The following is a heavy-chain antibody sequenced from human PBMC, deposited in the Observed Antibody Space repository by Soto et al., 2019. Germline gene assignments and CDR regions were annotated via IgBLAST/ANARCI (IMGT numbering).Heavy chain of an antibody. V-gene: IGHV3-23*01. J-gene: IGHJ6*02. CDR3: AKARAFYDILTGYPENGMDV. Sequence: GGSLRLSCAASGFTFSSYARSWVRQAPGKGLEWVSAISGSGGSTYYADSVKGRFTISRDNSKNTLYLQMNSLRAEDTAVYYCAKARAFYDILTGYPENGMDVWGQGTTVTVSS. CDR1: GFTFSSYA. D-gene: IGHD3-9*01. CDR2: ISGSGGST.